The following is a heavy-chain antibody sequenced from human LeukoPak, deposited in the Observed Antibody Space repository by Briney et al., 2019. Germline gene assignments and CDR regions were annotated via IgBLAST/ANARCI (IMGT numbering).Heavy chain of an antibody. V-gene: IGHV3-7*05. CDR2: IKQDGSEK. CDR1: GFSLSNYW. CDR3: ATSGYNFDY. D-gene: IGHD5-18*01. Sequence: PGGSLRLSCAVSGFSLSNYWMSWVRQTPGKGLEWVANIKQDGSEKHYVDSVKGRFAISRDNAKDSLYLQMNSLRIEDTAVYYCATSGYNFDYWGQGTLATVPS. J-gene: IGHJ4*02.